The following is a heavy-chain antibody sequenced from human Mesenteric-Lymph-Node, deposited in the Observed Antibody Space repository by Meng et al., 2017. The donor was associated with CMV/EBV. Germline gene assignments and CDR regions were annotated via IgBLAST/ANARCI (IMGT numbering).Heavy chain of an antibody. CDR3: ARRGVYNWNIPAPDY. CDR1: GFAFSSYS. V-gene: IGHV3-21*01. J-gene: IGHJ4*02. Sequence: GESLKISCAASGFAFSSYSMHWVRQAPGKGLEWVSSISNSGTFIYYANSLKGRFTISRDNAKNSLYLQMNSLRAEDTAVYYCARRGVYNWNIPAPDYWGQGTLVTVSS. CDR2: ISNSGTFI. D-gene: IGHD1/OR15-1a*01.